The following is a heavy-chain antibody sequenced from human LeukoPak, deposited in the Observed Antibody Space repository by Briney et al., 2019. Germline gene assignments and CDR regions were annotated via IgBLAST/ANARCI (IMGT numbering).Heavy chain of an antibody. Sequence: GVSLRLSCAASAITLSGYWMHWVRQAPGKGLVWVSHINSDGSRTDYADSVKGRFTVSRDNAKNTVYLQMNSLRAEDTAVYYCARGNPLGHLWGQGALVTVSS. CDR2: INSDGSRT. CDR3: ARGNPLGHL. J-gene: IGHJ5*02. D-gene: IGHD3-16*01. V-gene: IGHV3-74*01. CDR1: AITLSGYW.